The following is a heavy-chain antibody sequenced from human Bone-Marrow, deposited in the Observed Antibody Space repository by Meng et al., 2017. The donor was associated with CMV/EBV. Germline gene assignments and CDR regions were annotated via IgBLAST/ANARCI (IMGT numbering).Heavy chain of an antibody. CDR3: ARDNSDSTSSWWFDP. Sequence: ASVKVSCKASGFTFTNHYMHWVRQAPGQGLEWMAIINPTGSSTAYAQKFQGRVTVTRDTSTSTVYMELGSLRSEDTAVYYCARDNSDSTSSWWFDPWGQGNVVTVSS. CDR1: GFTFTNHY. V-gene: IGHV1-46*01. J-gene: IGHJ5*02. CDR2: INPTGSST. D-gene: IGHD6-6*01.